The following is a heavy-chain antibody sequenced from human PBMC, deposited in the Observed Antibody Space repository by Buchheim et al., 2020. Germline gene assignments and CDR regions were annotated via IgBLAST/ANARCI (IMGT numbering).Heavy chain of an antibody. CDR2: ISYDGSNK. V-gene: IGHV3-30*18. J-gene: IGHJ4*02. Sequence: VQLVESGGGLVQPGGSLRLSCVGSGFTFSSYGMHWVRQAPGKGLEWVAVISYDGSNKYYADSVKGRFTISRDNSKNTLYLQMNSLRAEDTAVYYCAKSPEMATYYFDYWGQGTL. D-gene: IGHD5-24*01. CDR3: AKSPEMATYYFDY. CDR1: GFTFSSYG.